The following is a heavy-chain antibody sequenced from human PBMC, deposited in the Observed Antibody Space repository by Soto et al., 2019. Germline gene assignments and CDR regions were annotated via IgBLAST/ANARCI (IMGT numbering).Heavy chain of an antibody. CDR2: ISGSGGST. D-gene: IGHD3-22*01. Sequence: VGSLRLSCAASGFTFSSYAMSWGRQAPGKGLEWVSAISGSGGSTYYADSVKGRFTISRDNSKNTLYLQMNSLRAEDTAVYYCANNLHYYDSSGYYSDAFDIWGQGTMVTVSS. J-gene: IGHJ3*02. V-gene: IGHV3-23*01. CDR1: GFTFSSYA. CDR3: ANNLHYYDSSGYYSDAFDI.